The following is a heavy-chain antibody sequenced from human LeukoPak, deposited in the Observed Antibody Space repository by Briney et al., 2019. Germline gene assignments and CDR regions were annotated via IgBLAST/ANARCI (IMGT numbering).Heavy chain of an antibody. V-gene: IGHV1-18*01. J-gene: IGHJ4*02. D-gene: IGHD3-16*02. CDR3: ARDQHDHVWGSYRPYFDY. CDR2: INTYNGNT. Sequence: ASVTVSCKASGYTFTSYGISWVRQAPGQGLEWMESINTYNGNTKYVQNLQGRVTMTTDTSTNTAYMELRSLRSDDTAVYYCARDQHDHVWGSYRPYFDYWGQGTLVTVSS. CDR1: GYTFTSYG.